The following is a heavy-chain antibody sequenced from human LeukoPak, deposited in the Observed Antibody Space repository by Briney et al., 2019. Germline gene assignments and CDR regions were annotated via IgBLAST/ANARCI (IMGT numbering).Heavy chain of an antibody. V-gene: IGHV4-39*01. D-gene: IGHD6-19*01. Sequence: NPSETLSLTCTVSGGSISSRNYYWGWIRPPPGRGLDWIGVIYYSGRTYYSLSLKSRVTISVDTSKNQFSLKLSSVTAADTAVYYCASPVIAVTGTRKAFDIWGQGTMVTVSS. CDR1: GGSISSRNYY. CDR3: ASPVIAVTGTRKAFDI. J-gene: IGHJ3*02. CDR2: IYYSGRT.